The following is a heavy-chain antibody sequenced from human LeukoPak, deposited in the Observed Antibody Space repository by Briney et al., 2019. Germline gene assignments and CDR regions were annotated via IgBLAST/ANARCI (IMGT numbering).Heavy chain of an antibody. D-gene: IGHD3-10*02. Sequence: GASVKVSCKASGYTFTSYGISWVRQAPGQGLEWMGWINPNSGGTNYAQKFQGRVTMTRDTSISTAYMELSRLRSDDTAVYYCARLYGGVSEYYFDYWGQGTLVTVSS. V-gene: IGHV1-2*02. CDR3: ARLYGGVSEYYFDY. CDR2: INPNSGGT. J-gene: IGHJ4*02. CDR1: GYTFTSYG.